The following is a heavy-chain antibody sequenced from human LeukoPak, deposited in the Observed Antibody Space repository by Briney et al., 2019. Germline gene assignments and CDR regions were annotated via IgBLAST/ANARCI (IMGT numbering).Heavy chain of an antibody. CDR1: GFTFTGYR. V-gene: IGHV3-7*01. J-gene: IGHJ4*02. Sequence: GGSLRLSCAASGFTFTGYRMSWVRQAPGKGVEWVVNIKQDRSERYYVNSGDGRFTVSSDNAKNSLFLQMNSLRDDDTAVYYCARSESTMTTWSMDYWGQGALVMVSS. CDR3: ARSESTMTTWSMDY. D-gene: IGHD4-17*01. CDR2: IKQDRSER.